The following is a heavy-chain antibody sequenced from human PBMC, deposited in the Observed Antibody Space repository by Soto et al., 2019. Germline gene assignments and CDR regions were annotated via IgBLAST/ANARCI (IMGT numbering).Heavy chain of an antibody. D-gene: IGHD2-8*02. CDR2: INHSGST. CDR1: GGSFSGYY. J-gene: IGHJ4*02. V-gene: IGHV4-34*01. CDR3: ARDKITGLFDY. Sequence: QVQLQQWGAGLLKPSETLSLTCAVYGGSFSGYYWTWIHQPPGTGLEWIGEINHSGSTNYTPSLKSRVTISVDTSKNQFSLKLTSVTAADTAVYYCARDKITGLFDYWGQGTLVTVSS.